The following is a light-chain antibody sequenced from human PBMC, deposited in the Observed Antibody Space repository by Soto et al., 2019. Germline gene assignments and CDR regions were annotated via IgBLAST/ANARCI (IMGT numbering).Light chain of an antibody. J-gene: IGKJ1*01. CDR3: QQYYSTPPK. CDR1: QSVLSSSNNKNY. V-gene: IGKV4-1*01. Sequence: DIVMTQSPDSLAVSLGERATINCKSSQSVLSSSNNKNYLAWYQQKPGQPPKLLIYWASTRESGVPDRFSGSGSGTDFTLTISSLQAEDVAVYYCQQYYSTPPKFGQGTKVDIK. CDR2: WAS.